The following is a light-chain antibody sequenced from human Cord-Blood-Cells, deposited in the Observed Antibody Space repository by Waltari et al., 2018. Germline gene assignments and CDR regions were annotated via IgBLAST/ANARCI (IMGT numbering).Light chain of an antibody. CDR1: SSDVGGDTS. CDR2: DVS. V-gene: IGLV2-14*01. J-gene: IGLJ2*01. CDR3: SSYTSSSTLV. Sequence: QSALTQPASVSGSPGPSITIPCPGTSSDVGGDTSVSWYQQHPGKAPKLMIYDVSNRPSGVSNRFSGSKSGNTASLTISGLQAEDEADYYCSSYTSSSTLVFGGGTKLTVL.